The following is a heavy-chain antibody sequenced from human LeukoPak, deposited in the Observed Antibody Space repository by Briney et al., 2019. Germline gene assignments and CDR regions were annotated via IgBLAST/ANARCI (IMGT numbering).Heavy chain of an antibody. CDR3: ARDGSVVGARYMDV. V-gene: IGHV3-20*04. J-gene: IGHJ6*03. D-gene: IGHD1-26*01. CDR2: INWNGGGT. Sequence: PGGSLRLSCAASGFTFDDYGMSWVRQAPGKGLEWVSGINWNGGGTGYADSVKGRFTIPRDNAKNSLYLQMNSLRAEDTALYYCARDGSVVGARYMDVWGKGTTVTVSS. CDR1: GFTFDDYG.